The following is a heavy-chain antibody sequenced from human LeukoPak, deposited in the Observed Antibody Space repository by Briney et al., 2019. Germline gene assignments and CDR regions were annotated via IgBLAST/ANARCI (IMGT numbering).Heavy chain of an antibody. CDR1: GFTFSSYS. J-gene: IGHJ4*02. CDR2: LSSSSSYI. V-gene: IGHV3-21*01. D-gene: IGHD5-18*01. CDR3: AREPTSMGSDY. Sequence: PGGSLRLSCAASGFTFSSYSMNWVRQAPGEGLEWVSSLSSSSSYIYYADSVKGRFTISRDNARNSLYLQMNSLRADDAAVYYCAREPTSMGSDYWGQGTLVTVSS.